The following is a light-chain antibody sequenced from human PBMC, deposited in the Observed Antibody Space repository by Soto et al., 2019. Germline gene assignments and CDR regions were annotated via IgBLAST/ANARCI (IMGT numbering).Light chain of an antibody. V-gene: IGKV3D-7*01. J-gene: IGKJ5*01. CDR2: GAS. CDR1: QSVTSNY. Sequence: EIVLTQSPGTLSLSPGERATLSCRASQSVTSNYVTWYQQKPGQPPRLLIYGASTRATGIPARFSGSGSGTEFTLTISSLQPEDFATYFCQQSYRNPITFGQGTRLEIK. CDR3: QQSYRNPIT.